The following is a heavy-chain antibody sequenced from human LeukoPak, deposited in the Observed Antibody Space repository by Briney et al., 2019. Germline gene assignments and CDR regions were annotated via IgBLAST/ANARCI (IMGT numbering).Heavy chain of an antibody. J-gene: IGHJ6*03. Sequence: ASVKVSCKASGYTFTSYGISWVRQAPGQGLEWMGWISVYNGNTNYAQKLQGRVTMTTDTSTSTAYMELRSLRSDDTAVYYCARGGYYDILTGYLYYYYYMDVWGKGTTVTISS. CDR3: ARGGYYDILTGYLYYYYYMDV. CDR1: GYTFTSYG. D-gene: IGHD3-9*01. V-gene: IGHV1-18*01. CDR2: ISVYNGNT.